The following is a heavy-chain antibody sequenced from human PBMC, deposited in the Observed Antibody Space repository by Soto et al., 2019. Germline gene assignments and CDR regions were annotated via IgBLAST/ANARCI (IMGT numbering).Heavy chain of an antibody. CDR1: GFSFSSYA. CDR2: ISNSGGTT. V-gene: IGHV3-23*01. D-gene: IGHD6-19*01. Sequence: EVQLLESGGGLVQPGGSLRLSCAASGFSFSSYAMSWARQAPGKGLEWVSVISNSGGTTFYADSVKGRFTISRDNFKNTVFLQMSSLRAEDTAVYYCAKYVAVAGTALYGMEVWGQGTTVTVSS. CDR3: AKYVAVAGTALYGMEV. J-gene: IGHJ6*02.